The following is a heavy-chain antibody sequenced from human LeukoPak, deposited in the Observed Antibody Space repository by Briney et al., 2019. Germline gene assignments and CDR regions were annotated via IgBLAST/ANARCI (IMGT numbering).Heavy chain of an antibody. CDR3: AKEDYSGSGSYLLAD. CDR2: ISGSGGST. CDR1: GFSFSSHP. Sequence: GGSLRLSCAASGFSFSSHPMVWVRQAPGKGLEWVSGISGSGGSTYYADSVKGRFTISRDNSKNTLFLQMNSLRAEDTAVYYCAKEDYSGSGSYLLADWGQGTLVTVSS. J-gene: IGHJ4*02. V-gene: IGHV3-23*01. D-gene: IGHD3-10*01.